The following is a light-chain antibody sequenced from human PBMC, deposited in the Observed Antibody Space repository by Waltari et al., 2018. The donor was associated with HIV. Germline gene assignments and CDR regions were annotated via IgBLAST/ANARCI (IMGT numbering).Light chain of an antibody. CDR3: SSWTTSTTRV. J-gene: IGLJ3*02. CDR1: TVHVGASNS. V-gene: IGLV2-14*03. CDR2: EVT. Sequence: QSALTQPASVSGSPGQSITISCHGPTVHVGASNSVSWYQQHPGKAPKLIIYEVTNRPSGISARFSGSKSGNTASLTISGLQAEDEADYHCSSWTTSTTRVFGGGTKVTVL.